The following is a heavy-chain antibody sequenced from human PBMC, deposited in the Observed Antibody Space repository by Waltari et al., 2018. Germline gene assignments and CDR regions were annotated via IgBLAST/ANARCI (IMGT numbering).Heavy chain of an antibody. CDR3: AGSSGGSRGDAFDI. D-gene: IGHD2-15*01. CDR1: GFTFSSYA. Sequence: EVQLLESGGGLVQPGGSLRLSCAASGFTFSSYAMSWVRQAPGKGLEWVSVIYSGGSTYYADSVKGRFTISRDNAKNSLYLQMNSLRAEDTAVYYCAGSSGGSRGDAFDIWGQGTMVTVSS. V-gene: IGHV3-23*03. J-gene: IGHJ3*02. CDR2: IYSGGST.